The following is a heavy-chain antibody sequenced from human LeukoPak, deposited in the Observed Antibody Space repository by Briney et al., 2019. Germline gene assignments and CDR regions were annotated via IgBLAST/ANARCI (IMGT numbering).Heavy chain of an antibody. CDR1: GYMFTSYA. V-gene: IGHV7-4-1*02. CDR3: ATDSSSWYNMFDY. J-gene: IGHJ4*02. CDR2: INTNTGNP. Sequence: ASVKVSCKASGYMFTSYAMNWVRQAPGQGLEWMGRINTNTGNPTYAQGFTGRFVFSLDTSVSTAYLQISSLKAEDTAVYYCATDSSSWYNMFDYWGQGTLVTVSS. D-gene: IGHD6-13*01.